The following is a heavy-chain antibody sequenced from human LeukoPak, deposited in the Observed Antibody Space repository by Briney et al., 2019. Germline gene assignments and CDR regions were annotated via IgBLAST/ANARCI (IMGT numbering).Heavy chain of an antibody. V-gene: IGHV4-59*01. CDR2: IYYTGST. J-gene: IGHJ4*02. D-gene: IGHD3-16*01. CDR3: ARSGKSAYILDY. Sequence: SETLSLTCTVSGGSISSYYWSWIRQPPGKGLEWIGYIYYTGSTNCNPSLKSRVTISVDTSKNQFSLKLSSVTAADTAVYYCARSGKSAYILDYWGQGTLVTVSS. CDR1: GGSISSYY.